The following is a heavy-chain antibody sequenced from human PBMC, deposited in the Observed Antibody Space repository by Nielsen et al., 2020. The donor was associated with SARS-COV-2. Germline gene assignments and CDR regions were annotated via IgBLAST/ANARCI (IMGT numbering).Heavy chain of an antibody. J-gene: IGHJ6*03. CDR2: ISGYNGDT. V-gene: IGHV1-18*01. Sequence: ASVKVSCKTSGYRFISYAISWVRQAPGQGLEWMGWISGYNGDTNYAQKFQGRVTMTTDTSTSTAYMELRSLRSDDTAVHYCARPITNNYYYYYMDVWGKGTTVTVSS. CDR1: GYRFISYA. CDR3: ARPITNNYYYYYMDV. D-gene: IGHD1-1*01.